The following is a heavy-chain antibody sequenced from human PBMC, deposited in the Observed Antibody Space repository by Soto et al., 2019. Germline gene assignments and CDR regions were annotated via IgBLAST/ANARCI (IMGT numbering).Heavy chain of an antibody. CDR2: ISGDGVTT. J-gene: IGHJ4*02. CDR1: GFPFSSYW. V-gene: IGHV3-74*01. Sequence: EVQLVESGGDLVQRGGSLSLSCAASGFPFSSYWMHWVRHTPGKGLDWVARISGDGVTTYYADSVTGRFTVSRDNAKNTLSLQISGVRAEDTAVYCCAREYYGLLTGYYTDYWGQGTLVSVSS. D-gene: IGHD3-9*01. CDR3: AREYYGLLTGYYTDY.